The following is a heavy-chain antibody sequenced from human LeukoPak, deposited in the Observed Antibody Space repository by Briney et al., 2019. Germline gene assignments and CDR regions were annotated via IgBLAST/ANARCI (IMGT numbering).Heavy chain of an antibody. Sequence: SETLSLTCTVSGGSISSSSYYWGWIRQPPGKGLEWIGSIYYSGSTYYNSSLKSRVTISVDTSKNQFSLKLSSVTAADTAVYHRARQGAAAGNPYNWFDPWGQGTLVTVSS. CDR2: IYYSGST. J-gene: IGHJ5*02. D-gene: IGHD6-13*01. CDR3: ARQGAAAGNPYNWFDP. V-gene: IGHV4-39*01. CDR1: GGSISSSSYY.